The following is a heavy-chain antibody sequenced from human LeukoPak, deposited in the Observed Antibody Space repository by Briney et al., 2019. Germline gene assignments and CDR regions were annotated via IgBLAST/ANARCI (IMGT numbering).Heavy chain of an antibody. J-gene: IGHJ2*01. Sequence: PSETLSLTCSVSGYSISSGNYWGWIRLPPGKGLQWIGSIYHSGSTYYNPSLKSRVTISVDTSKNQFSLKLSSVTAADTAVYYCARVYYSNSYDYWYFDLWGRGTLVTVSS. CDR3: ARVYYSNSYDYWYFDL. V-gene: IGHV4-38-2*02. CDR2: IYHSGST. CDR1: GYSISSGNY. D-gene: IGHD6-13*01.